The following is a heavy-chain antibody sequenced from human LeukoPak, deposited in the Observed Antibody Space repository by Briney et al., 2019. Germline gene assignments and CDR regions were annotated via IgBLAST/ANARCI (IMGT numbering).Heavy chain of an antibody. V-gene: IGHV4-39*01. J-gene: IGHJ4*02. CDR1: GGSIIDNSFY. Sequence: SETLSLTCTVTGGSIIDNSFYWGWIRQPPGKGLEWNGRIFHSGTTNYNPSLERRVTIAVDTSKNQFSLRLTSVTAADTALYYCARLTDSWGQGTLVTVSS. CDR3: ARLTDS. CDR2: IFHSGTT.